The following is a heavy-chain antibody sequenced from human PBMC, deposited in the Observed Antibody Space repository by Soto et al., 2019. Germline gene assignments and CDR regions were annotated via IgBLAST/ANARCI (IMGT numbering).Heavy chain of an antibody. D-gene: IGHD3-10*01. V-gene: IGHV3-23*01. CDR1: GFTFSSYA. J-gene: IGHJ5*02. Sequence: EVQLLESGGGLVQPGGSLRLCCAASGFTFSSYAMSWVRQAPGKGLEWVSDISGSGGITYYADSVKGRFTISRDNSKNTLYLQMNSLRAEDTAVYYCAKSAMVRGGGWFDPWGQGTLVTVSS. CDR2: ISGSGGIT. CDR3: AKSAMVRGGGWFDP.